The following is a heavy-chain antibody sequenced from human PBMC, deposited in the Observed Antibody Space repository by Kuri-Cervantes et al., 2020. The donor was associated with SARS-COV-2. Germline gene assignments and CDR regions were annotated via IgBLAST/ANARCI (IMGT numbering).Heavy chain of an antibody. J-gene: IGHJ4*02. V-gene: IGHV3-7*01. CDR1: GFTFSSYW. Sequence: GESLKISCAASGFTFSSYWMSWVRQAPGKGLEWVANIKQDGSEKYYVDSVKGRFTISRDNAKNSLYLQMNSLRAEDTAVYYCARGVRFLDNWGQGTLVTVSS. CDR3: ARGVRFLDN. CDR2: IKQDGSEK. D-gene: IGHD3-3*01.